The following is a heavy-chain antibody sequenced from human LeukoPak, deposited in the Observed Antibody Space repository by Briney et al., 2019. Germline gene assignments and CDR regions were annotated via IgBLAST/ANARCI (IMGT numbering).Heavy chain of an antibody. CDR3: ARGRPVPGISAAGSDPLHY. CDR2: IWDGGSNK. CDR1: GFTFSSYG. J-gene: IGHJ4*02. D-gene: IGHD6-13*01. V-gene: IGHV3-33*01. Sequence: PGGSPRLSCAASGFTFSSYGMHWVRQAPGKGLEWVAVIWDGGSNKYYADSVKGRFTISRDNSKNPLYLQMNSLKAEATAVYYCARGRPVPGISAAGSDPLHYWRQPTLVTHSS.